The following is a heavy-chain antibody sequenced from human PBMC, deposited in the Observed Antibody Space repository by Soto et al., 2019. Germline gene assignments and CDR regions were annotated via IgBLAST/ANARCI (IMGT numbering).Heavy chain of an antibody. CDR1: GFTFSSYS. D-gene: IGHD3-9*01. CDR2: ISSSSSTI. V-gene: IGHV3-48*01. J-gene: IGHJ4*02. Sequence: GGSLRLSCAASGFTFSSYSMNWVRQAPGKGLEWVSYISSSSSTIYYADSVKGRFTISRDNAKNSLYLQMNSLRAEDTAVYYCARFRGYPGYPGDYWGQGTLVTVSS. CDR3: ARFRGYPGYPGDY.